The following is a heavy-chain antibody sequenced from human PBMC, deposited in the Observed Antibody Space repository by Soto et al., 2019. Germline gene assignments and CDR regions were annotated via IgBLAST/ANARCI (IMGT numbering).Heavy chain of an antibody. CDR3: ARDLVTPLGYCYYYMDV. V-gene: IGHV1-18*01. CDR2: ISAYNGNT. CDR1: GYTFTSYG. Sequence: ASVKVSCKASGYTFTSYGISWVRQAPGQGLEWMGWISAYNGNTNYAQKLQGRVTMTTDTSTSTAYMELRSLRSDDTAVYYCARDLVTPLGYCYYYMDVWGKGTTVTVS. J-gene: IGHJ6*03. D-gene: IGHD2-21*02.